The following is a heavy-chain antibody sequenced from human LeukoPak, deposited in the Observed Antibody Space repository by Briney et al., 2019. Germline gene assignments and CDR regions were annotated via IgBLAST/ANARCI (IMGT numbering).Heavy chain of an antibody. V-gene: IGHV4-39*07. CDR1: GGSISSSSYY. CDR3: AGWYETPDSYYYMDV. J-gene: IGHJ6*03. Sequence: SETLSLTCTVSGGSISSSSYYWGWIRQPPGKGLEWIGSIYYSGSTYYNPSLKSRVTISVDTSKNQFSLKLSSVTAADTAVYYCAGWYETPDSYYYMDVWGKGTTVTISS. D-gene: IGHD6-19*01. CDR2: IYYSGST.